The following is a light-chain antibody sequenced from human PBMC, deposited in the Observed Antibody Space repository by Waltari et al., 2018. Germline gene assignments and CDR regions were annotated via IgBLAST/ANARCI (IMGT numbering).Light chain of an antibody. CDR3: CSFAGSTTWV. CDR2: EVT. CDR1: LSDIGTYHL. V-gene: IGLV2-23*02. Sequence: QSALTQPASVSGSPGQSITISCTGTLSDIGTYHLVSWYRQLPGQAPQLIIYEVTKRPYGVSLRVSPPKSGNSASLTISGLQAEDEADYYCCSFAGSTTWVFGGGTTVTVL. J-gene: IGLJ3*02.